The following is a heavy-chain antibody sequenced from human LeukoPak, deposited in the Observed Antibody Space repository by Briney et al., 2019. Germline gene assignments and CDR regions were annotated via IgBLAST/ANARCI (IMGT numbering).Heavy chain of an antibody. CDR1: GFTFSSYE. CDR2: ISSSGSTI. V-gene: IGHV3-48*03. CDR3: ARDKDSSGWYYYYGMDV. Sequence: GGSLRLSCAASGFTFSSYEMNWVRQAPGKGLEWVSYISSSGSTIYYADSVKGRFTISRDNAKNSLYLQMNSLRAGDTAVYYCARDKDSSGWYYYYGMDVWGQGTTVTVSS. D-gene: IGHD6-19*01. J-gene: IGHJ6*02.